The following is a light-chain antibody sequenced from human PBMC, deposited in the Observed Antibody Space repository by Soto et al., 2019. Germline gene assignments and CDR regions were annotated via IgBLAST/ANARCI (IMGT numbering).Light chain of an antibody. CDR1: SSDVGGYSY. V-gene: IGLV2-14*01. J-gene: IGLJ1*01. CDR2: DVT. CDR3: SSYARSHNYV. Sequence: QSVLTQPASVSGSPGQSITISCTGTSSDVGGYSYVSWFQQHPGKVPKLMIYDVTNRPSGVSNRFSASKSGNTASLTISGLQAEDEADNYCSSYARSHNYVFGSGTKVTVL.